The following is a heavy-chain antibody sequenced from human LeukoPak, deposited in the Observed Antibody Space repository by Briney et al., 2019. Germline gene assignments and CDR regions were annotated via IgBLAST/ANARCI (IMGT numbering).Heavy chain of an antibody. CDR1: GYTFTGYY. V-gene: IGHV1-2*02. D-gene: IGHD2-15*01. CDR2: INPNSGGT. J-gene: IGHJ5*02. CDR3: ARAPEGYCSGGSCYSINWFDP. Sequence: ASVKVSCKASGYTFTGYYMHWVRQAPGQGLEWMGWINPNSGGTNYAQKFQGRVTMTRDTSISTAYMELSRLRSDDTAVYYCARAPEGYCSGGSCYSINWFDPWGQGTLVTVSS.